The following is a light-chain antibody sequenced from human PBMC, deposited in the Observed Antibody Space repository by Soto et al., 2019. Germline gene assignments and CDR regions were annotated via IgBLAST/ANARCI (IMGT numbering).Light chain of an antibody. CDR2: DVS. J-gene: IGLJ1*01. CDR1: SSDVGTYNY. Sequence: QSALTQPASVSGSPGQSITISCTGTSSDVGTYNYVSWHQQHPGKGPKLMIYDVSNRPSGVSNRFSGSKSGNTASLTISGLQAEDEADYYCSSYAGYNNGDVFGTGTKLTVL. V-gene: IGLV2-14*01. CDR3: SSYAGYNNGDV.